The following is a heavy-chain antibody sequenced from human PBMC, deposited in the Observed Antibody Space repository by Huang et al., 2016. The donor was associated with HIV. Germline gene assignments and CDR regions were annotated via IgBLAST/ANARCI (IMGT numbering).Heavy chain of an antibody. CDR3: AKEGDTGAALGY. CDR2: IYSGGTT. CDR1: GFTVSTNS. V-gene: IGHV3-53*01. J-gene: IGHJ4*02. D-gene: IGHD2-8*02. Sequence: EVQLVESGGGLLQPGGSLRLSCAASGFTVSTNSMTWVRQAPGKWREWVSIIYSGGTTYYAESGKGRFTISRDDSENTLYLHMTSLRAGDTAVYYCAKEGDTGAALGYWGQGTLVTVS.